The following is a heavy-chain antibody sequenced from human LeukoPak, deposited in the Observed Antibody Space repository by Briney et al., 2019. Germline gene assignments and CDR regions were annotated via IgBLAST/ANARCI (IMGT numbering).Heavy chain of an antibody. CDR3: ARDHGSGSYSSDY. D-gene: IGHD3-10*01. CDR2: IYYSGST. Sequence: PSETLSLTCTVSGGSISSSSYYWGWIRQPPGKGLEWIGSIYYSGSTYYNPSLKSRVTISVDKSKNQFSLKLSSVTAADTAVYYCARDHGSGSYSSDYWGQGTLVTVSS. J-gene: IGHJ4*02. CDR1: GGSISSSSYY. V-gene: IGHV4-39*07.